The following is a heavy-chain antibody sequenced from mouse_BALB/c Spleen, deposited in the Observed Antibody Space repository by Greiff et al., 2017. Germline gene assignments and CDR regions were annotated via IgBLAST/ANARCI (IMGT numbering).Heavy chain of an antibody. CDR3: TSSYYGNNLDY. CDR2: ISSGGSYT. Sequence: EVKLVESGGGLVKPGGSLKLSCAASGFTFSSYTMSWVRQTPEKRLEWVATISSGGSYTYYPDSVKGRFTISRDNAKNTLYLQMSSLKSEDTAMYYCTSSYYGNNLDYWGQGTTLTVSS. V-gene: IGHV5-6-4*01. D-gene: IGHD2-10*01. CDR1: GFTFSSYT. J-gene: IGHJ2*01.